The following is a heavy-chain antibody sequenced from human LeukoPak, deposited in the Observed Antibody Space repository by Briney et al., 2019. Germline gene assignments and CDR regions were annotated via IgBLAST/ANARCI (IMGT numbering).Heavy chain of an antibody. D-gene: IGHD5-18*01. V-gene: IGHV1-69*13. CDR1: GGTFSSYA. Sequence: GASVKVSCKASGGTFSSYAISWVRQAPGQGLEWMGGIIPIFGTANYAQKFQGRVTITADESTSTAYMELSSLRSEDTAVYYCARGYSYAPASSGMDVWGQGTMVTVSS. CDR2: IIPIFGTA. J-gene: IGHJ6*02. CDR3: ARGYSYAPASSGMDV.